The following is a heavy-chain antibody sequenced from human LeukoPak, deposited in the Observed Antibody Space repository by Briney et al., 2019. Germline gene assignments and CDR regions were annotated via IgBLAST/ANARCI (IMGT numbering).Heavy chain of an antibody. V-gene: IGHV3-33*01. CDR3: AREIFGSGSYTDF. D-gene: IGHD3-10*01. CDR2: IWHDGSHK. CDR1: GFAFNTYA. Sequence: ATSLRLSCAASGFAFNTYAMHWVRQAPGKGLEWVTLIWHDGSHKFYIDSVRGRFTISRDNSKNTVYLQMNGLRAEDTAVYYCAREIFGSGSYTDFWGQGTLVTVSS. J-gene: IGHJ4*02.